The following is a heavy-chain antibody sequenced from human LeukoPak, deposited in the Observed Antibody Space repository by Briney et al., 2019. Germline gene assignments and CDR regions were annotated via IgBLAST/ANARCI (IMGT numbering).Heavy chain of an antibody. D-gene: IGHD3-3*01. CDR2: ISSNGRSA. CDR1: GFSLSSYA. CDR3: ARVVPYYDFWSGPVDY. V-gene: IGHV3-64*01. Sequence: GGSLRLSCTASGFSLSSYAMHWVRQAPGKGLEYISAISSNGRSAYYANSVKGRFTISRDISKNMVYLQMGSLRPEDMAVYYCARVVPYYDFWSGPVDYWGQGILVTVST. J-gene: IGHJ4*02.